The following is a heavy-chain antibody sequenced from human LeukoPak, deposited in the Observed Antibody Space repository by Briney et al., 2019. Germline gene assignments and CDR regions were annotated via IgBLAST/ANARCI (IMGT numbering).Heavy chain of an antibody. D-gene: IGHD4/OR15-4a*01. CDR3: ARRAGAYSHPYDY. CDR2: IIPIFGTA. V-gene: IGHV1-69*06. CDR1: GGTFSSYA. J-gene: IGHJ4*02. Sequence: ASLWVSCKASGGTFSSYATSCVRQAPGQGLEWMGGIIPIFGTANYAQKFQGRVTITADKSTSTAYMKLSSLRSEDTAVYYCARRAGAYSHPYDYWGQGTLVTVSS.